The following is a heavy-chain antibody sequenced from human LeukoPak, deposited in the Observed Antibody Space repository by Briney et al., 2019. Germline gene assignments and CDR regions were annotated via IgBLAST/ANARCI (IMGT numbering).Heavy chain of an antibody. J-gene: IGHJ4*02. CDR2: LYTGGGT. Sequence: PGGSLRLSCAASGFSVSTTYMSWVRQTPEKGLQWVSVLYTGGGTDHAGSVKGRFTISRDSSKNTLFLQMNNLRAEDTAIYYCTRSGYRHPYHFDSWGQGTLVIVSS. CDR1: GFSVSTTY. V-gene: IGHV3-53*01. D-gene: IGHD3-22*01. CDR3: TRSGYRHPYHFDS.